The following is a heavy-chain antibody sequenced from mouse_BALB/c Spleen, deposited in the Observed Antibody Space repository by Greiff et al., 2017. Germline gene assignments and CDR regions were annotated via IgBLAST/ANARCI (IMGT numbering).Heavy chain of an antibody. CDR3: ARQDYRYDGAWFAY. V-gene: IGHV5-6*01. Sequence: EVMLVESGGDLVKPGGSLKLSCAASGFTFSSYGMSWVRQTPDKRLEWVATISSGGSYTYYPDSVKGRFTISRDNAKNTLYLQMSSLKSEDTAMYYCARQDYRYDGAWFAYWGQGTLVTVSA. CDR1: GFTFSSYG. CDR2: ISSGGSYT. D-gene: IGHD2-14*01. J-gene: IGHJ3*01.